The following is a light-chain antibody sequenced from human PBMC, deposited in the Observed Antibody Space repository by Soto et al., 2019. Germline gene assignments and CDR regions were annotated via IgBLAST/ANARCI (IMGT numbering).Light chain of an antibody. CDR1: QSLLHSNGYNY. V-gene: IGKV2-28*01. J-gene: IGKJ2*01. CDR2: LGS. CDR3: MQATHWPPYT. Sequence: EIVMTQSPLSLPVTPGEPASISCRSSQSLLHSNGYNYLDWYLQKPGQSPQLLIYLGSNRASGVPDRFSGSGSGTDFTLKISRVEAEDVGVYYCMQATHWPPYTFGQGTKVDIK.